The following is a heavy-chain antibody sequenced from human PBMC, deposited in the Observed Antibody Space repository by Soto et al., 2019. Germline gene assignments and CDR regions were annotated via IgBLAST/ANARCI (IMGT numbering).Heavy chain of an antibody. Sequence: PSETLSLTCTVSGGSISSSSYYWGWIRQPPGKGLEWIGSIYHTGSTYYNPSLKSRVTMSVDMSKNQFSLKLSSVTAADTAVYYCARTDSWKYDGGAFDIWGQGTMVTVSS. CDR3: ARTDSWKYDGGAFDI. D-gene: IGHD1-7*01. CDR1: GGSISSSSYY. V-gene: IGHV4-39*01. CDR2: IYHTGST. J-gene: IGHJ3*02.